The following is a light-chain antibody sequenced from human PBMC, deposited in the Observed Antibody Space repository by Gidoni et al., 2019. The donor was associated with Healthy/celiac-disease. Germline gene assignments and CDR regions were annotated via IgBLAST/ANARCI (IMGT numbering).Light chain of an antibody. Sequence: EIVMTQSLATLSVSTGERATLSCRASQSVSSNLAWYQQKPGQAPRLLIYGASTRATSIPARFSGSGSGTEFTLTISSLQSEDFAVYYCQQYNNWPLYTFGQGTKLEIK. CDR2: GAS. J-gene: IGKJ2*01. CDR1: QSVSSN. CDR3: QQYNNWPLYT. V-gene: IGKV3-15*01.